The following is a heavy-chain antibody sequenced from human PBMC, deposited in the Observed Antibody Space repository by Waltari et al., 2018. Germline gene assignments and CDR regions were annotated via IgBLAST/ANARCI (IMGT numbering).Heavy chain of an antibody. CDR3: ARGRGADY. CDR1: GFTFSSLW. V-gene: IGHV3-7*01. Sequence: EVQLVESGGGVVQPGGSLSLSCGAAGFTFSSLWMSWVRQAPGKGLEWVANIKQAGSEKYYVDSVKGRFTISRDNAKNSLYLQMSSLRVEDTAVYYCARGRGADYWGQGTLVTVSS. D-gene: IGHD3-10*01. CDR2: IKQAGSEK. J-gene: IGHJ4*02.